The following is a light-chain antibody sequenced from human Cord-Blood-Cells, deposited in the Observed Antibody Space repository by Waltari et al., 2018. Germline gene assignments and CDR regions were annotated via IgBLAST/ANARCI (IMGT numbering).Light chain of an antibody. CDR2: DVS. V-gene: IGLV2-11*01. CDR1: SSDVGGYHY. J-gene: IGLJ3*02. CDR3: CSYAGSYTLV. Sequence: QSALTQPRSVSGSPGQSVTISCTGTSSDVGGYHYVSWYQQHPGKAPKLLIYDVSKRPAGVPVRFSASKSGNTASRTISGHQAEDEADYYCCSYAGSYTLVFGGGTKLTVL.